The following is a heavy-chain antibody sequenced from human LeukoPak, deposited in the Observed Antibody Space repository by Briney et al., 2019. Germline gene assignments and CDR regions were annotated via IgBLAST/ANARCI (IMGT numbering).Heavy chain of an antibody. CDR2: IIPIFGTA. CDR3: ARGRYYGSGSYIY. V-gene: IGHV1-69*05. Sequence: SVKVSCKASGGTFSSYAISWVRQAPGQGLEWMGRIIPIFGTANYAQKFQGRVTITTDESTSTAYMELSSLRSEDTAVYYCARGRYYGSGSYIYWGQGILVTVSS. J-gene: IGHJ4*02. D-gene: IGHD3-10*01. CDR1: GGTFSSYA.